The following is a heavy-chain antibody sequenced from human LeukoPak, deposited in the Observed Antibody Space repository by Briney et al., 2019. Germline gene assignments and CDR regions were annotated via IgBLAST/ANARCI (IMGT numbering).Heavy chain of an antibody. J-gene: IGHJ4*02. D-gene: IGHD1-26*01. CDR3: ARVSGRGWHFDY. Sequence: GGSLRLSCAPSGFTFSNYELNWVRQAPGKGRGWVSFISISGSLIYYADSVKGRFTISRDNAKNSLSLQMKGLRAEDTAIYFCARVSGRGWHFDYWGQGTLVTVPS. V-gene: IGHV3-48*03. CDR2: ISISGSLI. CDR1: GFTFSNYE.